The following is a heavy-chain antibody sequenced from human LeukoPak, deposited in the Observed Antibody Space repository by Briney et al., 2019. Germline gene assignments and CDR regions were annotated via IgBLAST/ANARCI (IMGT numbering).Heavy chain of an antibody. CDR3: ARDLRFLEWFVGVEVPYYFDY. CDR1: GFTFSSYA. CDR2: ISYDGSNK. Sequence: GGSLRPSCAASGFTFSSYAMHWVRQAPGKGLERVAVISYDGSNKYYADSVKGRFTISRDNSKNTLYLQMNSLRAEDTAVYYCARDLRFLEWFVGVEVPYYFDYWGQGTLVTVSS. J-gene: IGHJ4*02. D-gene: IGHD3-3*01. V-gene: IGHV3-30-3*01.